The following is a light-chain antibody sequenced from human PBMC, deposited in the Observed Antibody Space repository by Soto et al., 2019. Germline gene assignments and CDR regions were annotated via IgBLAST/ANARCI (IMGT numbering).Light chain of an antibody. CDR1: SSNIGAASN. CDR3: QSYDFSLTAVV. Sequence: QLVLTQPPSVSGAPGQSVTISCTGSSSNIGAASNVYWYQQLPGAAPKLLFYDNNSRPSGVPDRFSGSKSGTSASLAITGLQAEDEADYYCQSYDFSLTAVVFGGGTKLTVL. J-gene: IGLJ2*01. V-gene: IGLV1-40*01. CDR2: DNN.